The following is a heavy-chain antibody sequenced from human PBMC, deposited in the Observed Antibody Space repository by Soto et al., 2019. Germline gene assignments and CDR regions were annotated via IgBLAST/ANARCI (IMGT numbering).Heavy chain of an antibody. CDR3: STSFGGAYYGMDF. CDR1: GDSISSTEYY. D-gene: IGHD3-16*01. Sequence: PSETLSLTCTVSGDSISSTEYYWNWVRQHPGKGLEWIGYIYRSGDTYYSPSVKSRVTMSVDTSNNQFSLKMTSVTAADTAVYYVSTSFGGAYYGMDFWGHGTTVTV. J-gene: IGHJ6*02. CDR2: IYRSGDT. V-gene: IGHV4-31*03.